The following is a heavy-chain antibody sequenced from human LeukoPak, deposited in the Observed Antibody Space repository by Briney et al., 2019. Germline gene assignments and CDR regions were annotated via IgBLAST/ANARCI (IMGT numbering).Heavy chain of an antibody. Sequence: ASVKVSCRASGYTFIGCYIHWVRQAPGQGLEWMGWINTNSGGTNYAQKFQGRVTMTRDTSISTAYMELTSLRSDDTAVYYCARDAETGCPDYWGQGTLVTVSS. J-gene: IGHJ4*02. CDR3: ARDAETGCPDY. CDR2: INTNSGGT. D-gene: IGHD2-2*01. V-gene: IGHV1-2*02. CDR1: GYTFIGCY.